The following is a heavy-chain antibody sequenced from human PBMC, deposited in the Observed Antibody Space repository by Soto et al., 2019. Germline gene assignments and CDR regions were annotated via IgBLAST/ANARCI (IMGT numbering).Heavy chain of an antibody. CDR1: GFTFSSYA. J-gene: IGHJ1*01. CDR3: AKEYCGGDCYSHAEYFQH. CDR2: ISGSGGST. D-gene: IGHD2-21*02. Sequence: EVQLLESGGGLVQPGGSLRLSCAASGFTFSSYAMSWVRQAPGKGLEWVSAISGSGGSTYYADSVKGRFTISRDNSKNTLYLQMNRLRAEDTAVYYCAKEYCGGDCYSHAEYFQHWGQGTLVTVSS. V-gene: IGHV3-23*01.